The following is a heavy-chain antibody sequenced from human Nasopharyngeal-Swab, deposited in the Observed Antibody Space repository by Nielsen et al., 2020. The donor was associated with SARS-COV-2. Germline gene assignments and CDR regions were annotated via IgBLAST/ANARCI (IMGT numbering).Heavy chain of an antibody. Sequence: SETLSLTCTVYGGSISSSSYYWGWHRQPPGKVLEWIGSIYYSGSTYYNPSLKSSVTISVDTYKNQFSLKLSSVTAADTAVYYCARQIWLRFSWFDPWGQGTLVTVSS. J-gene: IGHJ5*02. CDR3: ARQIWLRFSWFDP. D-gene: IGHD5-12*01. CDR1: GGSISSSSYY. V-gene: IGHV4-39*01. CDR2: IYYSGST.